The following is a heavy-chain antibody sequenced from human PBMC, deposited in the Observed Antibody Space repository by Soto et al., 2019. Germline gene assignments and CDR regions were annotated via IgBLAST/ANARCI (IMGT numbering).Heavy chain of an antibody. V-gene: IGHV4-31*03. D-gene: IGHD1-20*01. CDR3: ARVGGINWFDP. CDR1: GGSISSGGYY. CDR2: IYYSGTS. J-gene: IGHJ5*02. Sequence: QVQLQESGPGLVKPSQTLSLTCTVSGGSISSGGYYWSWIRQHPGKGLELIGYIYYSGTSYYNPSLKNRVTISVDTSKNHFSLKPSSLTAADTAVYYCARVGGINWFDPWGQGTLVTVSS.